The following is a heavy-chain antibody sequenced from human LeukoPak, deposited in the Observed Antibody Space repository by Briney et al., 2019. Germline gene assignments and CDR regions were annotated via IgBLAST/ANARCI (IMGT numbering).Heavy chain of an antibody. CDR1: GFTFSSYG. V-gene: IGHV3-33*01. D-gene: IGHD5-12*01. CDR3: ARDRYSIVATISSLDH. J-gene: IGHJ4*02. Sequence: GGSLRLSCAASGFTFSSYGMHWVRQAPGKGLEWVAVIWYDGSNKYYADSVKGRFTTSRDNSKNTLYLQMNGLRAEDTAVYYCARDRYSIVATISSLDHWGQGTLVTVSS. CDR2: IWYDGSNK.